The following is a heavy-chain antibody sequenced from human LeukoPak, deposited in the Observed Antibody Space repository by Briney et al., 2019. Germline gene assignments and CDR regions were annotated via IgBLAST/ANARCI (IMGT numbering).Heavy chain of an antibody. Sequence: ASVKVSCKASGYTFIGYYMHWVRQAPGQGLEWMGWINPNSGGTNYAQKFQGRVTMTRDTSISTAYMELSKLRSDDTAVYYCARGGNIVVVPAALLFLDVWGKGTTVTVSS. CDR1: GYTFIGYY. J-gene: IGHJ6*04. D-gene: IGHD2-2*01. V-gene: IGHV1-2*02. CDR2: INPNSGGT. CDR3: ARGGNIVVVPAALLFLDV.